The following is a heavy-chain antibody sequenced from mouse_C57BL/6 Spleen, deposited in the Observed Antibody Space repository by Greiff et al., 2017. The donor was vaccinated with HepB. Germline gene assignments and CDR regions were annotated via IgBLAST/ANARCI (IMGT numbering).Heavy chain of an antibody. CDR2: IGSGSSTI. V-gene: IGHV5-17*01. J-gene: IGHJ1*03. D-gene: IGHD1-1*01. Sequence: VQLKESGGGLVKPGGSLKLSCAASGFTFSDYGMHWVRQAPEKGLEWVAYIGSGSSTIYYADTVKGRFTISRDNAKNTLFLQMTSLRSEDTAMYYCARDGSSFYWYFDVWGTGTTVTVSS. CDR1: GFTFSDYG. CDR3: ARDGSSFYWYFDV.